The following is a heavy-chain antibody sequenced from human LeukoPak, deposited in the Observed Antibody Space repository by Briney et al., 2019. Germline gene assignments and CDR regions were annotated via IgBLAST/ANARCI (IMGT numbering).Heavy chain of an antibody. CDR2: IYSGGST. CDR3: ARVWFGELLSQPLDY. J-gene: IGHJ4*02. D-gene: IGHD3-10*01. V-gene: IGHV3-53*04. CDR1: GFTVSSNY. Sequence: GGSLRLSCAASGFTVSSNYMSWVRQAPGKGLEWVSVIYSGGSTYYADSVKGRFTISRHSSKNTLYLQMNSLRAEDTAVYYCARVWFGELLSQPLDYWGQGTLVTVSS.